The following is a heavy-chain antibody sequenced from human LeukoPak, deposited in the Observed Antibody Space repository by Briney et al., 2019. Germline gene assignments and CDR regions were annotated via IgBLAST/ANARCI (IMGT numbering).Heavy chain of an antibody. D-gene: IGHD6-19*01. V-gene: IGHV1-8*01. CDR3: ARVFRGWYELDY. CDR2: MNPNSGNT. Sequence: ASVKVSCKASGYTFTGYDINWVRQATGQGLEWMGWMNPNSGNTGYAQKFQGRVTMTRNTSISTAYMELSSLRSEDTAVYYCARVFRGWYELDYWGQGTLVTVSS. CDR1: GYTFTGYD. J-gene: IGHJ4*02.